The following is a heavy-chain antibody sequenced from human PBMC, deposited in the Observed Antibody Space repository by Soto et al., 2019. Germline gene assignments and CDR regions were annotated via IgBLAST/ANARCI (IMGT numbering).Heavy chain of an antibody. J-gene: IGHJ6*02. CDR2: ISYDGSNK. Sequence: LXLSCAASGCTFSRYSMHWVRQAPGKGLEWVAVISYDGSNKYYADSVKGRFTISRDNSKNTLYLQMNSLRAEDTAVYYCAKENLAAAGVYYYGMDVWGQGTTVTVSS. CDR1: GCTFSRYS. V-gene: IGHV3-30*18. CDR3: AKENLAAAGVYYYGMDV. D-gene: IGHD6-13*01.